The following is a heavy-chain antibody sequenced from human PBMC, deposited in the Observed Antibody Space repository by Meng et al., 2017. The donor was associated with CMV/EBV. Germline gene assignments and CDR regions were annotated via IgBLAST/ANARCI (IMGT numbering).Heavy chain of an antibody. J-gene: IGHJ4*02. Sequence: SLKISCAASGFTFDDYAMHWVRQAPGKGLEWVSGISWNSGSIGYADSVKGRFTISRDNSKNTLYLQMNSLRAEDTAVYYCAKALDYWGQGTLVTVSS. CDR1: GFTFDDYA. CDR3: AKALDY. CDR2: ISWNSGSI. V-gene: IGHV3-9*01.